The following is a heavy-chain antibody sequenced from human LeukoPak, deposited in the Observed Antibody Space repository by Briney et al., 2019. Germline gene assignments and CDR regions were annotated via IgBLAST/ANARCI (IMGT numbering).Heavy chain of an antibody. D-gene: IGHD3-16*02. J-gene: IGHJ6*02. CDR1: GYTFTSYD. V-gene: IGHV1-8*01. Sequence: ASVKVSCKASGYTFTSYDINWVRQATGQGLEWMGWMNPNSGNTGYAQKFQGRVTMTGNNSISTAYMELSSLRSGDTAVYYCARFIGSYDYYGMDVWGQGTTVTVSS. CDR3: ARFIGSYDYYGMDV. CDR2: MNPNSGNT.